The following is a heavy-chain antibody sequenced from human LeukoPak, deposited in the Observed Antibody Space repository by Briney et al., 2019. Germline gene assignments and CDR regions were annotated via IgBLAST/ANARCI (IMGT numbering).Heavy chain of an antibody. D-gene: IGHD3-22*01. CDR1: GFTFDDYA. CDR3: AKDHYYDGSGYYNGFDN. Sequence: GGSLRLSCAASGFTFDDYAMHWVRQAPGKGLEWVAVISYDGGNKYYADSVKGRFTISRDNSKNTLSLQMNSLRAEDTAVYYCAKDHYYDGSGYYNGFDNWGQGTLVTVSS. CDR2: ISYDGGNK. V-gene: IGHV3-30*18. J-gene: IGHJ4*02.